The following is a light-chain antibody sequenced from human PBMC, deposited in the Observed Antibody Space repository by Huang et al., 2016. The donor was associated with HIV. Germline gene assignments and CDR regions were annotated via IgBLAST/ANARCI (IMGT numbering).Light chain of an antibody. CDR2: DTS. V-gene: IGKV3-11*01. Sequence: IVLTQSPATLSWYPGERVTLSCRASQSVGNYIAWYQRHPGQSPRLLIYDTSYRATGTPGRFSGSGSGTDFALTISNLESEDFAVYYCQQRSSGVTFGGGTKVQVK. J-gene: IGKJ4*01. CDR3: QQRSSGVT. CDR1: QSVGNY.